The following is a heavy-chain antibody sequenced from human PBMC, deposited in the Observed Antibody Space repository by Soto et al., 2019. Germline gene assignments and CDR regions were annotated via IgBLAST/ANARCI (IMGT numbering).Heavy chain of an antibody. V-gene: IGHV3-30-3*01. D-gene: IGHD4-17*01. CDR1: GFTFSSYA. Sequence: QVQLVESGGGVVQPGRSLRLSCAASGFTFSSYAMHWVRQAPGKGLESVAVISYDGSNKYYAESVKGRFTISRDNSKNTLYLQMNSLRAEDTAVYYCARGPYGDYPYYYYGMDVWGQGTTVTVSS. CDR2: ISYDGSNK. CDR3: ARGPYGDYPYYYYGMDV. J-gene: IGHJ6*02.